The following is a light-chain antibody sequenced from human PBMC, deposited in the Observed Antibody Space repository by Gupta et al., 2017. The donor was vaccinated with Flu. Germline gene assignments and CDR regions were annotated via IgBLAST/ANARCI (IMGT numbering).Light chain of an antibody. CDR1: QSVGNY. J-gene: IGKJ1*01. CDR3: QQRDSTPWT. CDR2: VAS. V-gene: IGKV1-39*01. Sequence: DIQMTQSPSSLSASVGDRVTITCRASQSVGNYLNWYQQQPGKAPKLLIYVASSLHSVVPSRFSGTGSGTDFTLTISRLQPEDFATYYCQQRDSTPWTFGQGTXVEIK.